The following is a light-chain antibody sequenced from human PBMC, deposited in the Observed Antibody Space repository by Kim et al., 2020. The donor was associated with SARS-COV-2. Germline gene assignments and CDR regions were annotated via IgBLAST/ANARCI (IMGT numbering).Light chain of an antibody. V-gene: IGLV2-23*02. CDR3: CSYAGSSTFVV. CDR2: EVT. J-gene: IGLJ2*01. CDR1: SSDVGSYNL. Sequence: QSALTQPASVSGSPGQSITISCTGTSSDVGSYNLVSWYQQHPGKVPKFIIYEVTKRPSGVSNRFSGSKSGNTASLTISGLQAEDEADYYCCSYAGSSTFVVFGGGTQLTVL.